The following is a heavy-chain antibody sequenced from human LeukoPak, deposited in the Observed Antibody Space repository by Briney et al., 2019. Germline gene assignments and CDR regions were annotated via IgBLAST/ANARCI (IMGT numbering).Heavy chain of an antibody. CDR3: ARWRYTNYFFDY. CDR1: GYSFADYY. V-gene: IGHV1-2*02. CDR2: IKPNSGGT. J-gene: IGHJ4*02. Sequence: ASVKVSCKASGYSFADYYMHWVRQAPGQGLEWMGWIKPNSGGTRSAQKFQGRVTMTRDTSISTAYMELSRLRSDDTAVYYCARWRYTNYFFDYWGQGALVTVSS. D-gene: IGHD4-11*01.